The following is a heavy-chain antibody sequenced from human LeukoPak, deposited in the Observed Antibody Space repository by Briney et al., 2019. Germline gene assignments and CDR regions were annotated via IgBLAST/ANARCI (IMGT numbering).Heavy chain of an antibody. CDR1: GGSISSYY. D-gene: IGHD2-2*01. CDR2: INHSGST. V-gene: IGHV4-34*01. J-gene: IGHJ6*04. Sequence: SETLSLTCTVSGGSISSYYWSWIRQPPGKGLEWIGEINHSGSTNYNPSLKSRVTISVDTSKNQFSLKLSSVTAADTAVYYCARLRLGYCSSTSCHLVSDYYGMDVWGKGTTVTVSS. CDR3: ARLRLGYCSSTSCHLVSDYYGMDV.